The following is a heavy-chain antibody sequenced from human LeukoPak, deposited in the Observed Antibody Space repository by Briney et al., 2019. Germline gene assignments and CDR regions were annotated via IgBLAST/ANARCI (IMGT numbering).Heavy chain of an antibody. CDR3: ARGGGSYCSGGSCYRNWFDP. Sequence: SSETLSLTCAVYGGSFSGYYWSWIRQPPGKGLEWIGEINHSGSTNYNPSLKSRVTISVDTSKNQFTLKLSSVTAADTAVYYCARGGGSYCSGGSCYRNWFDPWGQGTLVTVSS. CDR2: INHSGST. CDR1: GGSFSGYY. V-gene: IGHV4-34*01. D-gene: IGHD2-15*01. J-gene: IGHJ5*02.